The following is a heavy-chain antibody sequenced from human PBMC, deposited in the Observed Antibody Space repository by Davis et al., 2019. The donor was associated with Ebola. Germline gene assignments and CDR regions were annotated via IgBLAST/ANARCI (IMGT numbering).Heavy chain of an antibody. V-gene: IGHV4-4*02. CDR1: GGSISSYY. Sequence: SETLSLTCTVSGGSISSYYWSWVRQPPGKGLEWIGEIYHSGSTNYNPSLKSRVTISVDKSKNQFSLKLSSVTAADTAVYYCARDSYSSSWYWFDPWGQGTLVTVSS. CDR2: IYHSGST. J-gene: IGHJ5*02. CDR3: ARDSYSSSWYWFDP. D-gene: IGHD6-13*01.